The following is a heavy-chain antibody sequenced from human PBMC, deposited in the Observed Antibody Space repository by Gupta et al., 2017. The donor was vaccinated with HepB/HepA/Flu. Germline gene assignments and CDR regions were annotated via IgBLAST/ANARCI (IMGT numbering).Heavy chain of an antibody. CDR2: IWYDGSNK. J-gene: IGHJ2*01. D-gene: IGHD7-27*01. V-gene: IGHV3-33*01. CDR3: ARTGEQGYFDL. CDR1: GFTFSSYG. Sequence: QVQLVESGGGVVQPGGSLRLSCAASGFTFSSYGMHWVRPAPGKGLEWVAVIWYDGSNKYYADSVKGRFTISRDNSKNTLYLQMNSLRAEDTAVYYCARTGEQGYFDLWGRGTLVTGSS.